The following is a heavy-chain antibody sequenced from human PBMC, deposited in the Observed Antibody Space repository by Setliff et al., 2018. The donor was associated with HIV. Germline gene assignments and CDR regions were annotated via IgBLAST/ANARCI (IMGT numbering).Heavy chain of an antibody. D-gene: IGHD3-3*01. J-gene: IGHJ5*02. CDR2: IYYSGST. V-gene: IGHV4-59*11. CDR3: ARLRGSYDFSNWFDP. CDR1: GGSIRSHY. Sequence: PSETLSLTCTLSGGSIRSHYWSWIRQPPGKRLEWIGYIYYSGSTNYNPSLKSRVTISVDTAKNQFSLKLSSVTAADTAVYYCARLRGSYDFSNWFDPWGQGTQVTVSS.